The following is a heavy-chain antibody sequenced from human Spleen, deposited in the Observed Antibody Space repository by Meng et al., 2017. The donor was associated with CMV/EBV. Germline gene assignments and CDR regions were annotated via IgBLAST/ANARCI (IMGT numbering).Heavy chain of an antibody. CDR1: YS. CDR2: VDHSGRT. CDR3: ARVQLAISVFGVDSYRGWFDP. J-gene: IGHJ5*02. Sequence: YSWAWVRQTPGKGLEWIGSVDHSGRTYYNPSFTSRVTISVDRSKNHFSLNSTSVTSTDTAVYYCARVQLAISVFGVDSYRGWFDPWGQGTLVTVSS. V-gene: IGHV4-39*02. D-gene: IGHD3-3*01.